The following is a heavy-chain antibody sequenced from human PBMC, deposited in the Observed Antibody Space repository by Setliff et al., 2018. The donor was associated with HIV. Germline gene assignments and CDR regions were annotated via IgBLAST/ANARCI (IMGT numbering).Heavy chain of an antibody. CDR1: GESFSGYY. V-gene: IGHV4-34*01. Sequence: SETLSLTCAVYGESFSGYYWTWIRQSPKKGLEWIGDINPSGNTNYNPSLKSRLTISGDTSKNQFSLNLSSVTAADTAVYYCARSGPNKWIHLYHWAQGALVTVSS. J-gene: IGHJ5*02. CDR2: INPSGNT. CDR3: ARSGPNKWIHLYH. D-gene: IGHD5-18*01.